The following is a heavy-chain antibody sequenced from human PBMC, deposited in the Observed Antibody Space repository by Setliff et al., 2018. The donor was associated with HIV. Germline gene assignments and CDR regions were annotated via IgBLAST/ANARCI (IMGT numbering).Heavy chain of an antibody. D-gene: IGHD2-8*01. CDR3: ARDNGVTSYRDAFDI. CDR2: IVGTGIGT. CDR1: GLTFSTYA. J-gene: IGHJ3*02. Sequence: HPGGSLRLSCAASGLTFSTYAVSWVRQAPGKGLEWVSSIVGTGIGTYYADSVKGRFTISRDNSKNTLYLQMNSLRAEDTAVYYCARDNGVTSYRDAFDIWGQGTMVTVSS. V-gene: IGHV3-23*01.